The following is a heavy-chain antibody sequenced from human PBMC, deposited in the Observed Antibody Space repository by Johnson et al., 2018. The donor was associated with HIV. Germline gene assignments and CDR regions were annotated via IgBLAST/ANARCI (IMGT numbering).Heavy chain of an antibody. Sequence: VQLVESGGGLIQPGGSLRLSCAASGFTVSSNYMNWVRQAPGKGLECVSVIYSGGGTYYADSVKGRFTISRDNSKNTVYLHMNSLRPEDTAVYYCARDRSRHITMLLPDYGAFDIWGQGTMVTVSS. CDR1: GFTVSSNY. CDR3: ARDRSRHITMLLPDYGAFDI. J-gene: IGHJ3*02. CDR2: IYSGGGT. D-gene: IGHD3-10*01. V-gene: IGHV3-66*03.